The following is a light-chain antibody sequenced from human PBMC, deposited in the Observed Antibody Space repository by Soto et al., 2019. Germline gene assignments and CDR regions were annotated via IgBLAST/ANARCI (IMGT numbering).Light chain of an antibody. CDR3: GSWDSSLSAYV. CDR2: GVT. Sequence: QSALTQPASVSGSPGQSITISCTGTRSDIGSYNNVAWYQKHPGKAPRVMIFGVTKRPSGISNRFFGSKSGSTASLTISGLQAEDEADYFCGSWDSSLSAYVFGTGTKLTVL. V-gene: IGLV2-23*02. CDR1: RSDIGSYNN. J-gene: IGLJ1*01.